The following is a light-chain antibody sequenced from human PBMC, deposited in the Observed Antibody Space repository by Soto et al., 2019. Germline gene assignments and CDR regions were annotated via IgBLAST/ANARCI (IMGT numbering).Light chain of an antibody. Sequence: QSVLTQPASVSGSPGHSLTISCTGTSSDVGSYNLVSWYQQHPGKAPKLMIYEGSKRPSGVSNRFSGSKSGNTASLTISGLQAEDEADYYCCSYAGSRTYVFGTGTKVNVL. CDR2: EGS. CDR1: SSDVGSYNL. CDR3: CSYAGSRTYV. J-gene: IGLJ1*01. V-gene: IGLV2-23*01.